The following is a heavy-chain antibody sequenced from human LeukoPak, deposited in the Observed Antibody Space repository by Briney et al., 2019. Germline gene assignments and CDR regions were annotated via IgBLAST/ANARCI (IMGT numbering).Heavy chain of an antibody. J-gene: IGHJ6*03. Sequence: PSETLSLTCAVYGGSFSGYYWSWIRQPPGKGLEWIGEINHSGSINYNPSLKSRVTISVDTSKNQFSLKLSSVTAADTAVYYCARTPITMVRGVIRYYYYYMDVWGKGTTVTVSS. CDR1: GGSFSGYY. V-gene: IGHV4-34*01. CDR2: INHSGSI. D-gene: IGHD3-10*01. CDR3: ARTPITMVRGVIRYYYYYMDV.